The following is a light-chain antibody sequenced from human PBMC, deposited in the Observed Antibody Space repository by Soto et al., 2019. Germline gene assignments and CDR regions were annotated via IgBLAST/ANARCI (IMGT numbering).Light chain of an antibody. V-gene: IGKV3-20*01. CDR1: QSVSIGS. CDR3: QQYGSSPCT. J-gene: IGKJ3*01. Sequence: EIVLTQSPGTLSLSPGERATLSCRASQSVSIGSFAWYHQKPGQAPRLLIYSASHRPPGIPDRFSGSGSGTDFTLTISRLEPEDFAVYYCQQYGSSPCTFGHGTKVDIK. CDR2: SAS.